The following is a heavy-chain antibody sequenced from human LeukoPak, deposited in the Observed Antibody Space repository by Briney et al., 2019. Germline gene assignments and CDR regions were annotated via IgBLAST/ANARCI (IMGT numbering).Heavy chain of an antibody. V-gene: IGHV4-39*01. J-gene: IGHJ5*02. CDR1: GGSISSSSYY. CDR2: IYYSGST. D-gene: IGHD3-3*01. Sequence: PSETLSLTCTVSGGSISSSSYYWGWIRQPPGKGLEWIGSIYYSGSTYYNPSLKSRVTISVDTSKNQFSLKLSSVTAADTAVYYCARQGITIFGPFDPWGQGTLVTASS. CDR3: ARQGITIFGPFDP.